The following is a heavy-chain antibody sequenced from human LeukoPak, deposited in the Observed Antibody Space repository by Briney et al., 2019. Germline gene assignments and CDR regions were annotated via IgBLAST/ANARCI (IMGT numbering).Heavy chain of an antibody. V-gene: IGHV1-2*02. Sequence: ASVKVSCKASGYTFSGTGWYLYWLRQAPGQGLECMGWIYPNNGATAYAQKFQGRVAMTKDTSITTAYMELSRLRPDDTAVYYCARDGPAQMVDFDYWGQGTLVTVSS. D-gene: IGHD3-10*01. CDR2: IYPNNGAT. J-gene: IGHJ4*02. CDR1: GYTFSGTGWY. CDR3: ARDGPAQMVDFDY.